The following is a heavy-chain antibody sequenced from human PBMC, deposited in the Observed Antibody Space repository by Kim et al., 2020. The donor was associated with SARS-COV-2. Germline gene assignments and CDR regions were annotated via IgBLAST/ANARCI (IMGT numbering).Heavy chain of an antibody. CDR3: ARDLVGALDY. Sequence: KTYADTVKGRFTISRDNSKNTLYLQMNSLRAEDTAVYYCARDLVGALDYWGQGTLVTVSS. J-gene: IGHJ4*02. CDR2: K. D-gene: IGHD1-26*01. V-gene: IGHV3-30*01.